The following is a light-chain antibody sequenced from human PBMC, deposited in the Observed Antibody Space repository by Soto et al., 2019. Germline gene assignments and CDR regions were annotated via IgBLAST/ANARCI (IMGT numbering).Light chain of an antibody. CDR2: EVS. CDR1: SSDVGGYNY. CDR3: SSYTSSSTLEV. Sequence: QFVLTQPASVSGSPGQSITISCTGTSSDVGGYNYVSWYQQHPGKAPKLMIYEVSNRPSGVSNRFSGSKSGNTASLTISGLQAEDEADYYCSSYTSSSTLEVFGTGTKVTVL. J-gene: IGLJ1*01. V-gene: IGLV2-14*01.